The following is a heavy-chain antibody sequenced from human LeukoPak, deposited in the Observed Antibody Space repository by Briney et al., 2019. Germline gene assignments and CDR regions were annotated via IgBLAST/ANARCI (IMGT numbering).Heavy chain of an antibody. Sequence: GGSLRLSCAASGFTFSSYWMTWVRQAPGKGLEWVAKIKQDGSDKDYVESVRGRFTVSRDNAKNSLYLQMNSLRVEDTAVYYCARDLYYMDVWGEGTTVTVSS. CDR1: GFTFSSYW. V-gene: IGHV3-7*01. CDR3: ARDLYYMDV. J-gene: IGHJ6*03. CDR2: IKQDGSDK.